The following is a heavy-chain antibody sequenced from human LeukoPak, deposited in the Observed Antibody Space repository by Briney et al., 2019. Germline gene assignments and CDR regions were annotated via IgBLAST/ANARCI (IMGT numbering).Heavy chain of an antibody. Sequence: PSETLPLTCTVSGGSISSYYWSWIRQPPGKGLEWIGYIYYSGSTNYNPSLKSRVTISVDTSKNQFSPKLSSVTAADTAVYYCARVGDFAEYFQHWGQGTLVTVSS. J-gene: IGHJ1*01. D-gene: IGHD1-26*01. CDR3: ARVGDFAEYFQH. CDR1: GGSISSYY. V-gene: IGHV4-59*01. CDR2: IYYSGST.